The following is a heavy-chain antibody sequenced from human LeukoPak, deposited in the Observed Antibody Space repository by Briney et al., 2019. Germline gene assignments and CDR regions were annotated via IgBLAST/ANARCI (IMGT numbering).Heavy chain of an antibody. CDR1: GFTFSSYA. D-gene: IGHD3-10*01. Sequence: GGSLRLSCAASGFTFSSYAMSWVRQAPGKGLEWVSSISGRDGSTYYADSVKGRFTISRDNSKNTLYLQMNSLRAEDTAVYYCARDHRGSGSRYYYYYMDVWGKGTTVTISS. CDR3: ARDHRGSGSRYYYYYMDV. J-gene: IGHJ6*03. CDR2: ISGRDGST. V-gene: IGHV3-23*01.